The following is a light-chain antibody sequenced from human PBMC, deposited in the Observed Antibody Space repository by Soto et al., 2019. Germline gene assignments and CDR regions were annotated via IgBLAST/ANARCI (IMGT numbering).Light chain of an antibody. CDR2: DTS. CDR1: QNINRY. V-gene: IGKV3-20*01. J-gene: IGKJ5*01. CDR3: QQYGTSEII. Sequence: EIVLTQSPATLSLSPGERATLSCRASQNINRYLAWYHQKPGQAPRLLIYDTSSRATGVPDRYSASGSGTDFTLTISRLEPEDFAVFFCQQYGTSEIIFGQGTRLEIK.